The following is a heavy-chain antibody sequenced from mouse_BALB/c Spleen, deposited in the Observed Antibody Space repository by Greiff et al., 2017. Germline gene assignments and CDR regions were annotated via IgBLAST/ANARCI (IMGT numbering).Heavy chain of an antibody. D-gene: IGHD3-3*01. J-gene: IGHJ2*01. CDR3: ARGGGTQYYFDY. CDR2: ISSGGST. V-gene: IGHV5-6-5*01. Sequence: EVMLVESGGGLVKPGGSLKLSCAASGFTFSSYAMSWVRQTPEKRLEWVSSISSGGSTYYPDSVKGRFTISRDNARNILYLQMSSLRSEDTAMYYCARGGGTQYYFDYWGQGTTLTVSS. CDR1: GFTFSSYA.